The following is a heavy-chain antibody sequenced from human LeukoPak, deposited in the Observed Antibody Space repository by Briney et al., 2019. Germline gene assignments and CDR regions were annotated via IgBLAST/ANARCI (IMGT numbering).Heavy chain of an antibody. CDR1: GYTFTSYA. V-gene: IGHV1-18*01. CDR3: ASGRFGELLGDYFDY. J-gene: IGHJ4*02. CDR2: ISADNGNT. D-gene: IGHD3-10*01. Sequence: GASVKVSCKASGYTFTSYAISWVRQAPGQGLEWMGWISADNGNTDYAQKFQGRVTITADESTSTAYMELSSLRSEDTAVYYCASGRFGELLGDYFDYWGQGTLVTVSS.